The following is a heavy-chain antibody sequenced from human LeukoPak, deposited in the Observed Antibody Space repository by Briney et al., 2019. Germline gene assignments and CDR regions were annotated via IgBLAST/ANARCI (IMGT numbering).Heavy chain of an antibody. D-gene: IGHD2-2*01. J-gene: IGHJ3*02. Sequence: SETLSLTCTVSGGSISSYYWSWIRQPPGKGLEWIGYIYYSGSTNYNPSLKSRVTISVDTSKNQFSLKLSSVTAADTAVYYCARAGIVVVPAAPPDAFDIWGQGTMVTVSS. CDR3: ARAGIVVVPAAPPDAFDI. CDR2: IYYSGST. V-gene: IGHV4-59*01. CDR1: GGSISSYY.